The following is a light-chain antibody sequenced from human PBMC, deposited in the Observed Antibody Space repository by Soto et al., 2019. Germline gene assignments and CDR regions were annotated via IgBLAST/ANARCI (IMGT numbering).Light chain of an antibody. V-gene: IGKV3-20*01. CDR3: QHYGRSPGLFT. CDR2: DAS. Sequence: EVVLTQSPGTLSLSPGERAILSCRASQSVSSSFLAWNQQKPGRTPRLLIYDASSRATGIPDRFSGSGSGTDFTLTIDRLEPEDFAVYYCQHYGRSPGLFTFGPGTKVDIK. CDR1: QSVSSSF. J-gene: IGKJ3*01.